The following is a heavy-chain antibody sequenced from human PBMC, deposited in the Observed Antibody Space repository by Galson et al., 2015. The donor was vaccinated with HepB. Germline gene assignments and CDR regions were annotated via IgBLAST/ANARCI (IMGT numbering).Heavy chain of an antibody. Sequence: QSGAEVKKPGESLRISCKGFGFTFTSYWISWVRQMPGKGLEWMARIDPSDSNSNYSPSFQGHVTISADKSITTAYLQWSSLKASDTAMYYCWARSSALEGFDYWGLGTVVTVSS. J-gene: IGHJ4*02. CDR1: GFTFTSYW. CDR2: IDPSDSNS. D-gene: IGHD6-19*01. V-gene: IGHV5-10-1*01. CDR3: WARSSALEGFDY.